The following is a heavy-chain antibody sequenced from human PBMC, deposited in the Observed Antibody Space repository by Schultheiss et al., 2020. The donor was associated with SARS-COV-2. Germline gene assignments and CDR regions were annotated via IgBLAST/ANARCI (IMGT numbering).Heavy chain of an antibody. J-gene: IGHJ4*02. CDR1: GYTFTSYY. Sequence: ASVKVSCKASGYTFTSYYMHWVRQAPGQGLEWMGIINPSGGSTSYAQKFQGRVTMTRDTSTSTVYMELRSLRSDDTAVYYCARDSYGGAGSDWGQGTLVTVSS. CDR3: ARDSYGGAGSD. V-gene: IGHV1-46*01. CDR2: INPSGGST. D-gene: IGHD4-17*01.